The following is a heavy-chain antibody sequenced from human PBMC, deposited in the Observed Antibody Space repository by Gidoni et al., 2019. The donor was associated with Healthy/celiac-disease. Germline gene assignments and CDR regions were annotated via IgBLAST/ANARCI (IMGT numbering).Heavy chain of an antibody. D-gene: IGHD6-13*01. Sequence: QLQLQESGPGLVKPSETLSLTCTVPGGSISSSIYYWGWIRQPPGKGLEWSGSIYYSGSTYYNPSLKSRVTISVDTSKNQFSLKLSSVTAADTAVYYCAREAAADNANWFDPWGQGTLVTVSS. V-gene: IGHV4-39*02. J-gene: IGHJ5*02. CDR2: IYYSGST. CDR3: AREAAADNANWFDP. CDR1: GGSISSSIYY.